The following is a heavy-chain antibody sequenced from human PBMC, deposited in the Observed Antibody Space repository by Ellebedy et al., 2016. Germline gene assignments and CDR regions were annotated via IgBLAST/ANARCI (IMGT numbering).Heavy chain of an antibody. V-gene: IGHV4-59*01. CDR3: ARTARVPEM. CDR1: DDSITSYY. Sequence: SETLSLTCNITDDSITSYYWSWIRQPPGKGLDYVGYIYYTGITKYNPSLVGRVIISLDTSKKQLTLKLTSVTAADTAVYFWARTARVPEMWGQGAMVTVSS. CDR2: IYYTGIT. D-gene: IGHD4/OR15-4a*01. J-gene: IGHJ3*02.